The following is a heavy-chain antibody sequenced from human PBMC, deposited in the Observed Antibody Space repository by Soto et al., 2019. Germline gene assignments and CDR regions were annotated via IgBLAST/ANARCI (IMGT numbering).Heavy chain of an antibody. V-gene: IGHV4-34*01. CDR1: GGSISSYY. CDR2: INHSGSI. CDR3: ARARYYYGSGSYYGMDV. Sequence: SETLSLTCTVSGGSISSYYWSWIRQPAGKGLEWIGEINHSGSINYNPSLKSRVSISVDTSKDQFSLKLSSVTAADTAVYYCARARYYYGSGSYYGMDVWGQGTTVTVSS. J-gene: IGHJ6*02. D-gene: IGHD3-10*01.